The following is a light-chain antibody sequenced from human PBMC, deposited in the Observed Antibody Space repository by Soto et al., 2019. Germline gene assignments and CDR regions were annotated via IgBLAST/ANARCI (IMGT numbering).Light chain of an antibody. J-gene: IGLJ1*01. CDR3: SSYAASNNYV. V-gene: IGLV2-8*01. CDR1: SSDVGGYNY. Sequence: QSALTQPPSASGSPGQSVTISCTGTSSDVGGYNYVSWYQQHPGKAPKLIIYEVSKRPSGVRDRFSGSKSGNTASLTVSGLQAVDEADYYCSSYAASNNYVFGTGTKVTVL. CDR2: EVS.